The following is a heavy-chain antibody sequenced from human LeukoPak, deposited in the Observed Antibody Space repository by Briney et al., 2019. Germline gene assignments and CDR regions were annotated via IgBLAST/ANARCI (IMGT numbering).Heavy chain of an antibody. CDR3: ARRGSYFGGFDY. Sequence: GGSLRLSCAASGFTFSNNDMSWVRQAPGKGLEWVSAISGSGDNTNYGDSVKGRFTISRDNAKNRLFLQMNSLRVEDTAIYYCARRGSYFGGFDYWGQGTLVGVPS. CDR2: ISGSGDNT. J-gene: IGHJ4*02. V-gene: IGHV3-23*01. D-gene: IGHD1-26*01. CDR1: GFTFSNND.